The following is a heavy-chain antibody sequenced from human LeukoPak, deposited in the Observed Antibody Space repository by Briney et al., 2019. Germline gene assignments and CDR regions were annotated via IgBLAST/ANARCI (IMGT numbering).Heavy chain of an antibody. D-gene: IGHD2-2*01. V-gene: IGHV3-74*01. J-gene: IGHJ4*02. CDR2: INIDGTDT. CDR1: GFTFRNYW. Sequence: GGFLRLSCAASGFTFRNYWLHWVRQAPGKGLVWVSRINIDGTDTSYADSVKGRFTISRDNAKNTLYLQMSSLRAEDTAVYYCARVESGSCSNTRCRNIDYWGQGTLVTVSS. CDR3: ARVESGSCSNTRCRNIDY.